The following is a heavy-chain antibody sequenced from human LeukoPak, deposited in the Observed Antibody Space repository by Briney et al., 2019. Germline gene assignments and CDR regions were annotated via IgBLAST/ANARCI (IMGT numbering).Heavy chain of an antibody. Sequence: PGGSLRLSCAASGFTFSSYGMHWVRQAPGKGLEWVSAISGSGGSTYYADSVKGRFTISRDNSKNTLYLQMNSLRAEDTAVYYCAKGGYSYGYNWFDPWGQGTLVTVSS. D-gene: IGHD5-18*01. V-gene: IGHV3-23*01. CDR3: AKGGYSYGYNWFDP. CDR2: ISGSGGST. CDR1: GFTFSSYG. J-gene: IGHJ5*02.